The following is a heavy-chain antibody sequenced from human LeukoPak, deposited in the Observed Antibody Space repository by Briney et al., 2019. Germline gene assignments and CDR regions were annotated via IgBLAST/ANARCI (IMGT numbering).Heavy chain of an antibody. V-gene: IGHV4-39*02. Sequence: PSETLSLTCTVSGGSISSSSNYWGWIRQPPGKGLEWIGNIYYSGSTYYNPSLKSRVTISVDTSKNQFSLKLTSVTAADTAVYYCARDSYYDSSGYYFDYWGQGTLVTVSS. CDR3: ARDSYYDSSGYYFDY. CDR1: GGSISSSSNY. D-gene: IGHD3-22*01. CDR2: IYYSGST. J-gene: IGHJ4*02.